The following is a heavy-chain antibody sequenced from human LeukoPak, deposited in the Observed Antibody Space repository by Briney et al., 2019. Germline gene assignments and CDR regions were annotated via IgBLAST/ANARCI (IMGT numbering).Heavy chain of an antibody. CDR1: GYTLTSYY. CDR3: AREVPNYYGSGSRYYYYYGMDV. J-gene: IGHJ6*02. V-gene: IGHV7-4-1*02. D-gene: IGHD3-10*01. CDR2: INTNTGNP. Sequence: ASVTVSCKASGYTLTSYYMHWVRQAPGQGLEWMGWINTNTGNPTYAQGFTGRFVFSLDTSVSTAYLQISSLKAEDTAVYYCAREVPNYYGSGSRYYYYYGMDVWGQGTTVTVSS.